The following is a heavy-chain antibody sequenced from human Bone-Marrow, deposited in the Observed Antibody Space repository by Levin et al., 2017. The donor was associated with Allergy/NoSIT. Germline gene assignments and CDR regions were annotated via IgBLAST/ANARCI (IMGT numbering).Heavy chain of an antibody. Sequence: SETLSLTCAVYGGSFSGYYWSWIRQPPGKGLEWIGEINHSGSTNYNPSLKSRVTISVDTSKNQFSLKLSSVTAADTAVYYCARGLVGGRLDYWGQGTLVTVSS. D-gene: IGHD2-15*01. CDR1: GGSFSGYY. J-gene: IGHJ4*02. V-gene: IGHV4-34*01. CDR3: ARGLVGGRLDY. CDR2: INHSGST.